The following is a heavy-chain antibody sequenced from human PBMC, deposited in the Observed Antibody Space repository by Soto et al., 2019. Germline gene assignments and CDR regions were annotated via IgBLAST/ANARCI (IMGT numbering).Heavy chain of an antibody. Sequence: GGSLRLSCAASGFTFSSYWMHWVRQAPGKGLVWISRINGDGSRTTYADSVKGRFTISRDNAKNTLYLQMNSLRAEDTAVYYCTRDAGYNGYPWGQGTLVTVSS. CDR1: GFTFSSYW. CDR2: INGDGSRT. J-gene: IGHJ5*02. V-gene: IGHV3-74*01. D-gene: IGHD5-12*01. CDR3: TRDAGYNGYP.